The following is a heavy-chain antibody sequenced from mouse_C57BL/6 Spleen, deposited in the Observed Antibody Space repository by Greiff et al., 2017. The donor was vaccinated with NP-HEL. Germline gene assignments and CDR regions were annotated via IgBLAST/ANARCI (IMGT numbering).Heavy chain of an antibody. J-gene: IGHJ1*03. D-gene: IGHD2-2*01. CDR3: ARRGYDKGYWYFDV. CDR2: INPSTGGT. V-gene: IGHV1-42*01. Sequence: VQLQQSGPELVKPGASVKISCKASGYSFTGYYMNWVKQSPEKSLEWIGEINPSTGGTTYNQKFKAKATLTVDKSSSTAYMQLKSLTSEDSAVYYCARRGYDKGYWYFDVWGTGTTVTVSS. CDR1: GYSFTGYY.